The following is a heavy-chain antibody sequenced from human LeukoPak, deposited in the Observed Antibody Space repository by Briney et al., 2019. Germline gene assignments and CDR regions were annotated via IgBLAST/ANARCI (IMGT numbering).Heavy chain of an antibody. D-gene: IGHD3-22*01. V-gene: IGHV4-30-4*08. J-gene: IGHJ4*02. CDR3: ARGYYYDSSGSFDY. Sequence: PSETLSLTCTVSGGSISSGDYYWSWIRQPPGKGLEWIGYIYYSGSTYYNPSLKSRVTISADTSKNQFSLKLSSVTAADTAVYYCARGYYYDSSGSFDYWGQGTLVTVSS. CDR2: IYYSGST. CDR1: GGSISSGDYY.